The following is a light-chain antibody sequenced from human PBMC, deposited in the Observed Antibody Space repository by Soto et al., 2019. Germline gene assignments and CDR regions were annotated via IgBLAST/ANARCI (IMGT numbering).Light chain of an antibody. CDR1: QSISSW. V-gene: IGKV1-5*03. Sequence: DIQMTQSPSTLSASVGDRLTITCRASQSISSWLAWYQQKPGKAPKLLIYKASDLKRGVPSRFSGSGSGTEFTLTISRLQLDDFATYYCQQYQSYWTFGQGTKVEFK. J-gene: IGKJ1*01. CDR2: KAS. CDR3: QQYQSYWT.